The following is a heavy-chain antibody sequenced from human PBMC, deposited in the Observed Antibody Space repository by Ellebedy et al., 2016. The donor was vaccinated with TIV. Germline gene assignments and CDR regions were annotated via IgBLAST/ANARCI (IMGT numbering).Heavy chain of an antibody. CDR2: INVNTGAT. J-gene: IGHJ4*02. V-gene: IGHV1-2*04. D-gene: IGHD2-8*02. CDR1: GFTFTDYY. CDR3: ARGQSFQYWLNLDY. Sequence: AASVKVSCKASGFTFTDYYSHWVRQAPGQGLEWAGRINVNTGATNYAQTFQGWGTMTRDTSISTAYLELTTLKSDDTAVYYCARGQSFQYWLNLDYWGQGTLVTVPS.